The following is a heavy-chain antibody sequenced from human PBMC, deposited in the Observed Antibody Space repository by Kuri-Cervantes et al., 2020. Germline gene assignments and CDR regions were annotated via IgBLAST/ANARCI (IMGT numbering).Heavy chain of an antibody. V-gene: IGHV3-30-3*01. CDR1: GFTFSSYA. D-gene: IGHD1-20*01. Sequence: GGSLRLSCAASGFTFSSYAMHWVRQAPGKGLEWVAVISYDGSNKYYADSVKGRFTISRDNSKNTLYLQMNSLRAEDTAVYYCAREGNNWNQRGYFDYWGQETLVTVSS. CDR2: ISYDGSNK. CDR3: AREGNNWNQRGYFDY. J-gene: IGHJ4*02.